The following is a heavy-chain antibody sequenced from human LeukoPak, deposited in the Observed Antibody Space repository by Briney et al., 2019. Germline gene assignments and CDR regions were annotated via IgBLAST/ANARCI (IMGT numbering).Heavy chain of an antibody. D-gene: IGHD3-10*01. CDR3: ARQRGVRGVSDY. V-gene: IGHV4-30-4*08. J-gene: IGHJ4*02. CDR1: GGSISSGDYY. Sequence: SETLSLTCTVSGGSISSGDYYWSWIRQPPGKGLEWIGYIYYSGSTYYNPPLKSRVTISVDTSKNQFSLKLSSVTAADTAVYYCARQRGVRGVSDYWGQGTLVTVSS. CDR2: IYYSGST.